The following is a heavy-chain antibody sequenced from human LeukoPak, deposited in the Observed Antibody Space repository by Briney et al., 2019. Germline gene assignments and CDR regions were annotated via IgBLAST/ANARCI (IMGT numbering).Heavy chain of an antibody. CDR2: IGTAGDT. CDR1: GFTFSSYD. CDR3: AREGYYYDSSGYCCYYYYYMDV. V-gene: IGHV3-13*03. D-gene: IGHD3-22*01. J-gene: IGHJ6*03. Sequence: GGSLRLSCAACGFTFSSYDMHWVRQATGKGLEWVSAIGTAGDTYYPGSVKGQFTISRENAKNSLYLQMNSLRAGDTAVYYCAREGYYYDSSGYCCYYYYYMDVWGKGTTVTVSS.